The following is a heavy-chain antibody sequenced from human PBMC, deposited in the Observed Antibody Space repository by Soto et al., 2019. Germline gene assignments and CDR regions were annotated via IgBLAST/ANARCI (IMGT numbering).Heavy chain of an antibody. D-gene: IGHD1-26*01. J-gene: IGHJ4*02. CDR2: ISGSGGST. CDR3: AKDQASVGILDY. Sequence: PGGSLRLSCVASGFNIDDHAMSWVRQAPGKGLEWVSAISGSGGSTYYADSVKGRFTISRDNSKNTLYLQMNSLRAEDTAVYYCAKDQASVGILDYWGQGTLVTVSS. CDR1: GFNIDDHA. V-gene: IGHV3-23*01.